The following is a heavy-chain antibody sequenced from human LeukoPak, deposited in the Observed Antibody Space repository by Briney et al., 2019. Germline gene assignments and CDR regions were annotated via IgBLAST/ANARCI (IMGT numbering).Heavy chain of an antibody. D-gene: IGHD3-10*01. CDR1: GGTFSSYA. CDR3: ARDWTGGSGSIGVVWFDP. J-gene: IGHJ5*02. V-gene: IGHV1-69*13. Sequence: SVKVSCKASGGTFSSYAISWVRQAPGQGLEWMGGIIPIFGTANHAQKFQGRVTITADEPTSTAYMELSSLRSEDTAVYYCARDWTGGSGSIGVVWFDPWGQGTLVTVSS. CDR2: IIPIFGTA.